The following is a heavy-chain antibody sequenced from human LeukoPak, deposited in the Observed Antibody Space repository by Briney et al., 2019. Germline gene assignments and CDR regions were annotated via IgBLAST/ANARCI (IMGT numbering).Heavy chain of an antibody. J-gene: IGHJ4*02. D-gene: IGHD3-10*01. V-gene: IGHV3-11*04. CDR1: GFTFSDYY. CDR2: ISSSGSSI. Sequence: GGSLRLSCAASGFTFSDYYMSWIRQAPGKGLEWVSYISSSGSSIYYADSVKGRFTISGDNAKNSLYLQMNSLRAEDTAVYYCAKDYGSGSYYFDYWGQGTLVTVSS. CDR3: AKDYGSGSYYFDY.